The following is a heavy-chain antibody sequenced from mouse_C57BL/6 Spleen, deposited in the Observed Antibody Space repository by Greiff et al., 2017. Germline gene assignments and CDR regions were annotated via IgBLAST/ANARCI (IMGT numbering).Heavy chain of an antibody. CDR2: IWSGGST. V-gene: IGHV2-2*01. CDR3: ARRGIYYDYDDSFYAMDY. CDR1: GFSLTSYG. J-gene: IGHJ4*01. D-gene: IGHD2-4*01. Sequence: QVQLKESGPGLVQPSQSLSITCTVSGFSLTSYGVHWVRQSPGKGLEWLGVIWSGGSTDYNAAFISRLSISKDNSKSQVFFKMNSLQADDTAIYYCARRGIYYDYDDSFYAMDYWGQGTSVTVSS.